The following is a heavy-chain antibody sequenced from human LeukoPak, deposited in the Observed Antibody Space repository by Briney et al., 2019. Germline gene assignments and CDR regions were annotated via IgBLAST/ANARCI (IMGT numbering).Heavy chain of an antibody. CDR1: GFTFSNYW. V-gene: IGHV3-7*03. J-gene: IGHJ3*02. D-gene: IGHD4-23*01. Sequence: GGSLRLSCAASGFTFSNYWMSWVRQAPGKGLEWVAHIKQDGTEKYYVDSVKGRFTISRDNAKNSLFLQMNSLGAEDTAVYYCASDDYGGFDIWGQGTMVTVSS. CDR3: ASDDYGGFDI. CDR2: IKQDGTEK.